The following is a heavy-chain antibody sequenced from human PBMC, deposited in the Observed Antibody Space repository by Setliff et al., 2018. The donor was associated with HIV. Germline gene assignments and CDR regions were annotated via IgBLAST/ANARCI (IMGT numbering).Heavy chain of an antibody. CDR3: ARSMGFKATTRLDF. V-gene: IGHV5-51*01. CDR1: GYSFTTLW. J-gene: IGHJ4*02. Sequence: PGESLKISCQASGYSFTTLWIAWVRQMPGKGLEWMGMVFPDDSDTSYSPSFQGQVSMSADKSINTAYLQWSSLKASDTAVYYCARSMGFKATTRLDFWGPGTLVTVS. CDR2: VFPDDSDT. D-gene: IGHD3-10*01.